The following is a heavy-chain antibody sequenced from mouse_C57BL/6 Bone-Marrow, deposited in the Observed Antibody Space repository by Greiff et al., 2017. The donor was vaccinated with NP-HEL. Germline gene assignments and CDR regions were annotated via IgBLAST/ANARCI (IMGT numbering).Heavy chain of an antibody. CDR1: GFTFSDYY. Sequence: DVHLVESEGGLVQPGSSMKLSCTASGFTFSDYYMAWVRQVPEKGLEWVANINYDGSSTYYLDSLKSRFIISRDNAKNILYLQMSSLKSEDTATYYCAREGVITTVVAHWYFDVWGTGTTVTVSS. V-gene: IGHV5-16*01. CDR2: INYDGSST. CDR3: AREGVITTVVAHWYFDV. D-gene: IGHD1-1*01. J-gene: IGHJ1*03.